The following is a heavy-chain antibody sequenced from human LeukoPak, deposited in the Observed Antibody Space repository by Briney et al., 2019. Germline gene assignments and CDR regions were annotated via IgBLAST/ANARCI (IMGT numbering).Heavy chain of an antibody. CDR2: IKRDGSEK. CDR1: GFTFSSYW. CDR3: ARDPAVAGVDY. D-gene: IGHD6-19*01. J-gene: IGHJ4*02. V-gene: IGHV3-7*01. Sequence: PGGSLRLSCAASGFTFSSYWMGWVRQAPGKGLEWVANIKRDGSEKYYGDSVKGRFTISRDNAKNSLYLQMNSLRAEDTAVYYCARDPAVAGVDYWGQGTLVTVSS.